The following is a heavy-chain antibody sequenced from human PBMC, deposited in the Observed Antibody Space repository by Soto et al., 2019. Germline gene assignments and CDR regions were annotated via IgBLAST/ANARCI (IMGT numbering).Heavy chain of an antibody. CDR3: AKRGSGSYFDY. D-gene: IGHD1-26*01. V-gene: IGHV3-23*01. J-gene: IGHJ4*02. CDR2: ISGSGGST. Sequence: EVQLLESGGGLVQPGGSLRLSCAASGFTFSSYAMNWVRQAPGKGLEWVSVISGSGGSTYYADSVKGRFSISRDSSKNTLYLQMNSLRAEDTDVYYCAKRGSGSYFDYWGQGTLVTVSS. CDR1: GFTFSSYA.